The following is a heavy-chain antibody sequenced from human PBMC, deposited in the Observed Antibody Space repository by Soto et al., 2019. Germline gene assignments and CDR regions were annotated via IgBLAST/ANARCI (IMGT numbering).Heavy chain of an antibody. D-gene: IGHD2-15*01. V-gene: IGHV3-9*01. Sequence: EVQLVESGGGLVQPGRSLRLSCAASGFTFDDYAMHWVRQAPGKGLEWVSGISWNSGSIGYADSVKGRFTISRDNAKNSLYLQMNSLRAEDTALYYCAKVAVVVAATGAFDYWGQGTLVTVSS. CDR2: ISWNSGSI. J-gene: IGHJ4*02. CDR3: AKVAVVVAATGAFDY. CDR1: GFTFDDYA.